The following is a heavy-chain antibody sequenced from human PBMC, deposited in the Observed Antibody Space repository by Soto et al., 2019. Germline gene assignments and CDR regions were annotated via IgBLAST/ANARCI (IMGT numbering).Heavy chain of an antibody. J-gene: IGHJ6*02. D-gene: IGHD6-13*01. CDR2: ISSSSSYI. CDR3: ARAEYSSSWSPYYYYYGMDV. Sequence: AGGSLRLSCAASGFTFSSYSMNWVRQAPGKGLEWVSSISSSSSYIYYADSVKGRFTISRDNAKSSLSLQMNSLRADDTAVYYCARAEYSSSWSPYYYYYGMDVWGQGTTVTVSS. CDR1: GFTFSSYS. V-gene: IGHV3-21*01.